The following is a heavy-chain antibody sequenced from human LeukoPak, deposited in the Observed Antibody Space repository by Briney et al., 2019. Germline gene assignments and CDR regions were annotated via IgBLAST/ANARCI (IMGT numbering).Heavy chain of an antibody. CDR3: ARWISGYPFFDI. D-gene: IGHD3-22*01. J-gene: IGHJ3*02. V-gene: IGHV4-39*07. Sequence: SETLSLTCTVSGGSTSSSNYYWGWIRQPPGKGLEWIGSIYYSGSTYYNPSLKSRVTISVDTSKNRFSLKLSSVTAADTAVYYCARWISGYPFFDIWGQGTMVTVSS. CDR2: IYYSGST. CDR1: GGSTSSSNYY.